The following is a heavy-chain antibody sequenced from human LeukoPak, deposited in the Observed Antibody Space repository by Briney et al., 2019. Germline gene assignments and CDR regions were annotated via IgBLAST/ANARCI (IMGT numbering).Heavy chain of an antibody. D-gene: IGHD2-15*01. J-gene: IGHJ4*02. Sequence: GGSLRLSCAASGFSFSNFWMSWVRQAPGKGLEWVANINQDGSEIYYVDSVKGRFTISRDNAKNSLYLQMNSLRAEDTAVYYCATEKMLRYWGQGTLATVSS. V-gene: IGHV3-7*05. CDR3: ATEKMLRY. CDR2: INQDGSEI. CDR1: GFSFSNFW.